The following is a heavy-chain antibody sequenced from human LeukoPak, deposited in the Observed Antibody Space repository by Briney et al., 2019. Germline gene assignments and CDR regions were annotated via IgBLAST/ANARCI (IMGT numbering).Heavy chain of an antibody. V-gene: IGHV1-2*02. CDR2: INPNSGGT. Sequence: ASVKVSCKASGYTFTGYYMHWVRQAPGQGLEWMGWINPNSGGTNYAQNLQGRVTMTTDTSTNTAYMELRSLRSDDTAVYYCTKGSYDFLTGYYAIFDYWGQGTLVTVSS. CDR3: TKGSYDFLTGYYAIFDY. D-gene: IGHD3-9*01. CDR1: GYTFTGYY. J-gene: IGHJ4*02.